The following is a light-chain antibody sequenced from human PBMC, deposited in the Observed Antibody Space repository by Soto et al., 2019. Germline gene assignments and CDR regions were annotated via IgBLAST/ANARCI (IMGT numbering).Light chain of an antibody. CDR3: QQLNSYPRT. J-gene: IGKJ1*01. CDR2: AAS. Sequence: DIQLTQSPSFLSASVGDRVTITCRASQGINNYLAWYQQKPGKAPKLLIYAASTLQSGVPSRLSGSGSGAEVTLTITSRQPEDFATYYGQQLNSYPRTFGQGTKVEIK. CDR1: QGINNY. V-gene: IGKV1-9*01.